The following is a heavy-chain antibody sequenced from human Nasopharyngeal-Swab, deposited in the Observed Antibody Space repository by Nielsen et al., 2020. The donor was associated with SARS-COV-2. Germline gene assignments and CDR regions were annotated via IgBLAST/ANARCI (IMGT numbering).Heavy chain of an antibody. D-gene: IGHD1-26*01. Sequence: GGSLRLSCAASGFTFSNYAMRWVRKAPGKGLEWVSAIGASGVSTYYADSVKGRFTIARDNFKNTLYLQMNSLRAEDTALYYCAKKLVSGRPSALDIWGQGTMVTVSS. CDR2: IGASGVST. J-gene: IGHJ3*02. CDR3: AKKLVSGRPSALDI. V-gene: IGHV3-23*01. CDR1: GFTFSNYA.